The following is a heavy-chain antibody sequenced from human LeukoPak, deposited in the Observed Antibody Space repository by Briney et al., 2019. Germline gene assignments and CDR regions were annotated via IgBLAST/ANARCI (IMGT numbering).Heavy chain of an antibody. CDR1: GGTFSSYA. V-gene: IGHV1-69*15. CDR3: AVGPYDSSGYYF. CDR2: IIPIFGTA. Sequence: ASVTVSCKASGGTFSSYAISWVRQAPGQGLEWMRRIIPIFGTANYAQKFQGRVTITPDESTSTAYMELSSLRSEDTAVYYCAVGPYDSSGYYFWGQGTLVTVSS. J-gene: IGHJ4*02. D-gene: IGHD3-22*01.